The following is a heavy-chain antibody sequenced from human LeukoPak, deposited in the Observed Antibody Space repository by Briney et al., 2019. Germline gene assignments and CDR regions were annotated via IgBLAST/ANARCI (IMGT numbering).Heavy chain of an antibody. CDR1: GFTFTDYF. CDR2: IKHNGGEK. V-gene: IGHV3-7*01. Sequence: GGSLRLSRVASGFTFTDYFMSWVRQAPGKGLEWVASIKHNGGEKYYVDSVKGRFTISRDNAKNSLYLEMSSLRVEDTAVYYCARDRGWRSSGYYLYHFDYWGQGTPVTFAS. J-gene: IGHJ4*02. D-gene: IGHD3-22*01. CDR3: ARDRGWRSSGYYLYHFDY.